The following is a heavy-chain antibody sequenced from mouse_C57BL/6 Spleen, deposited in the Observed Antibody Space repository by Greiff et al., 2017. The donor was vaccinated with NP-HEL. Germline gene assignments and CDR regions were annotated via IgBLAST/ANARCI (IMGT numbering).Heavy chain of an antibody. J-gene: IGHJ3*01. D-gene: IGHD1-2*01. CDR3: AIHRGVAY. V-gene: IGHV2-2*01. CDR2: IWSGGSK. Sequence: QVQLKESGPGLVQPSQSLSITCPVSGFSLTSYGVHWVRQSPGKGLEWLGVIWSGGSKDYNADFISRLSISKDNSKSQVFFKMNSLHAEDTAIYYCAIHRGVAYWGQGTLVTVSA. CDR1: GFSLTSYG.